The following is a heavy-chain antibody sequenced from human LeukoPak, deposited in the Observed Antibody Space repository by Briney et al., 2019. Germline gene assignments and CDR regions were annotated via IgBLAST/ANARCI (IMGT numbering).Heavy chain of an antibody. CDR3: ARGRAAIASYYDYVWGGYRPKPFDY. CDR1: GYSISSGYY. V-gene: IGHV4-38-2*02. D-gene: IGHD3-16*02. Sequence: SETLSLTCTVSGYSISSGYYWGWIRQPPGKGLEWIGSIYHSGSTYYNPSLKSRVTISVDTSKNQFSLKLSSVTAADTAVYYCARGRAAIASYYDYVWGGYRPKPFDYWGQGTLVTVSS. CDR2: IYHSGST. J-gene: IGHJ4*02.